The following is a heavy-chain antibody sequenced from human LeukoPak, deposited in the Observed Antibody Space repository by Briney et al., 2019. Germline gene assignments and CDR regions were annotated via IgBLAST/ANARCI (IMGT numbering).Heavy chain of an antibody. J-gene: IGHJ4*02. CDR3: AKDLVIDPPGY. CDR1: GFTVSSNY. CDR2: ISYDGSNK. D-gene: IGHD3-22*01. Sequence: PGGSLRLSCAASGFTVSSNYMSWVRQAPGKGLEWVAVISYDGSNKYYADSVKGRFTISRDNSKNTLYLQMNSLRAEDTAVYYCAKDLVIDPPGYWGQGTLVTVSS. V-gene: IGHV3-30*18.